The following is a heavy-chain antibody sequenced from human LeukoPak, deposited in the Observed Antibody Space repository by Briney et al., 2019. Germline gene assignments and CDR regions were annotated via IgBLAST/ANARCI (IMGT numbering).Heavy chain of an antibody. J-gene: IGHJ6*03. CDR1: GLTFSSYA. Sequence: GGSLRLSCAASGLTFSSYAMSWVRQAPGKGLEWVSRINSDGSSTSYADSVKGRFTISRDNAKNTLYLQMNSLRAEDTAVYYCARSFPYGDYSFIYYYYYYMDVWGKGTTVTVSS. V-gene: IGHV3-74*01. D-gene: IGHD4-17*01. CDR2: INSDGSST. CDR3: ARSFPYGDYSFIYYYYYYMDV.